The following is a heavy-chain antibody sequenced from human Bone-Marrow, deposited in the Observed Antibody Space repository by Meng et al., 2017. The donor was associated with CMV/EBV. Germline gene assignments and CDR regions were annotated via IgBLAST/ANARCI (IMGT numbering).Heavy chain of an antibody. CDR1: GYTFTSYG. J-gene: IGHJ4*02. V-gene: IGHV1-18*01. CDR3: ARVETGTTSFDY. CDR2: IRAYNGNT. D-gene: IGHD1-7*01. Sequence: KAAGYTFTSYGISWVRQAPGEGREWMGWIRAYNGNTNYAQKLQGRVTMTTDTSTSTAYMELRSLRSDDTAVYYCARVETGTTSFDYWGQGTLVTVSS.